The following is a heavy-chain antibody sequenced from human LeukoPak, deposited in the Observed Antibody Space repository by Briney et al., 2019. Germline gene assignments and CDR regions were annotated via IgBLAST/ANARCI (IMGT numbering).Heavy chain of an antibody. V-gene: IGHV1-8*01. J-gene: IGHJ6*02. CDR3: ASSAYSSSWYFPKTYYYYGMDV. D-gene: IGHD6-13*01. CDR1: GYTFTSYD. Sequence: WASVKVSCTASGYTFTSYDINWVRQATGQGLEWMGWMNPNSGNTGYAQKFQGRVTMTRNTSISTAYMELSSLRSEDTAVYYCASSAYSSSWYFPKTYYYYGMDVWGQGTTVTVSS. CDR2: MNPNSGNT.